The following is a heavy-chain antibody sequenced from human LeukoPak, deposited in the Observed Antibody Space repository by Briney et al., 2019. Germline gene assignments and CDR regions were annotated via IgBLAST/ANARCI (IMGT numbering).Heavy chain of an antibody. D-gene: IGHD3-22*01. CDR1: GGSISSYY. CDR3: ARGAGGSGFLYYYYYYMDV. Sequence: SETLSLTCTVSGGSISSYYWSWIRQPPGKGLEWIGYIYFSGSTNYNPSLKSRVTISVDTSKNQFSLKLSSVTAADTAVYYCARGAGGSGFLYYYYYYMDVWGKGTTVTISS. V-gene: IGHV4-59*12. J-gene: IGHJ6*03. CDR2: IYFSGST.